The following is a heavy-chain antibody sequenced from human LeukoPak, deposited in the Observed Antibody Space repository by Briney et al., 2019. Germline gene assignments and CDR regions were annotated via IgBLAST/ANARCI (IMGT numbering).Heavy chain of an antibody. J-gene: IGHJ4*02. CDR1: GFSFSTYS. CDR3: ARECTAMAYDY. CDR2: ISSTSKYI. Sequence: GGSLRLSCAASGFSFSTYSLNWVRQPPGKGLEWVSSISSTSKYIYYADSVKGRFTISRDNAKNSLFLQMNNLRVDDSAVYYCARECTAMAYDYWGQGNLVTVSS. V-gene: IGHV3-21*01. D-gene: IGHD5-18*01.